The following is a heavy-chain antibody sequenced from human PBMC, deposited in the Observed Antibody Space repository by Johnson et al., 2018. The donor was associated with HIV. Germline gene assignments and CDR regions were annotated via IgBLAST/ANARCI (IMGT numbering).Heavy chain of an antibody. CDR3: ATSVGDGYNSDPFDM. D-gene: IGHD5-24*01. Sequence: VQLVESGGGLVQPGGCLRLSCTSSEFTFTNAWMNWVRQAPGKGLEWVGRITRTADGGTTDYTTPVKGRFTISRDDSKNTGYLQMNSLKTEDTAVYYCATSVGDGYNSDPFDMWGQGTMVTVSS. V-gene: IGHV3-15*01. J-gene: IGHJ3*02. CDR1: EFTFTNAW. CDR2: ITRTADGGTT.